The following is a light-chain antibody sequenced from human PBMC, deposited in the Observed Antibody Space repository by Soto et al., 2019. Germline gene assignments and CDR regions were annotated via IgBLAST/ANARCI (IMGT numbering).Light chain of an antibody. J-gene: IGKJ3*01. Sequence: DIQLTQSPSFLSASVGDRVTITCRASQGISSYLAWYQQKPGKAPKLLIYAASTLQSGVPSRFSGSGSGTEFTLTISSPQPEDFATYYCQQLRFFGPGTKVDIK. V-gene: IGKV1-9*01. CDR1: QGISSY. CDR3: QQLRF. CDR2: AAS.